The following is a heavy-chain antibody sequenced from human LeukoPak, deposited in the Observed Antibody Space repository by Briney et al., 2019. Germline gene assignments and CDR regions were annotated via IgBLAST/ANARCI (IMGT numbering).Heavy chain of an antibody. CDR2: ISDSGGGT. CDR3: AKDWDSAYTSVDY. D-gene: IGHD5-18*01. CDR1: GFTFSSYA. V-gene: IGHV3-23*01. Sequence: GGSLRLSCAASGFTFSSYAMSWVRQAPGEGLHWVSGISDSGGGTNYADSVKGRFTISRDNSKNTLYLQMNSLRAEDTAVYYCAKDWDSAYTSVDYWGQGTLVTVSS. J-gene: IGHJ4*02.